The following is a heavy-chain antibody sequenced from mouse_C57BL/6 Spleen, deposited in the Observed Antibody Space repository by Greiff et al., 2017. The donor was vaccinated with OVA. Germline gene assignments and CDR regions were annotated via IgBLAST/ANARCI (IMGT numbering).Heavy chain of an antibody. V-gene: IGHV5-16*01. CDR3: AREGGTLAMDY. Sequence: EVKLMESAGGLVQPGSSMKLSCTASGFTFSDYYMAWVRQVPEKGLEWVANINYDGSSTYYLDSLKSRFIISRDNAKNILYLQMSSLKSEDTATYYCAREGGTLAMDYWGQGTSVTVSS. CDR1: GFTFSDYY. CDR2: INYDGSST. J-gene: IGHJ4*01. D-gene: IGHD3-3*01.